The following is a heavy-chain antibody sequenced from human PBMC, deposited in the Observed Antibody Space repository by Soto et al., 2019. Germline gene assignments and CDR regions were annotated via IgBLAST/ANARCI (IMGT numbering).Heavy chain of an antibody. D-gene: IGHD5-12*01. CDR1: GFTFSNYA. CDR2: IRTDSSAT. Sequence: GGSLRLSCAASGFTFSNYAMAWVRQTPGEGLQWVSTIRTDSSATHYADSMKGRFTISRDNSKGTLYLQMDTLRAEDTGLYYCTRDVGGYNAMFDYWGQGTVVTVS. V-gene: IGHV3-23*01. CDR3: TRDVGGYNAMFDY. J-gene: IGHJ4*02.